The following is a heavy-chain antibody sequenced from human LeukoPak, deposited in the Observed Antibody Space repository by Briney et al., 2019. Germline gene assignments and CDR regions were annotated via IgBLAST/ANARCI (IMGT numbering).Heavy chain of an antibody. CDR2: IYYSGRT. Sequence: SETLSLTRTVSGGSISSYSWSWIRQPPGKGLEWIGYIYYSGRTVYNPSLASRVTISIDASKDQFSLRLSSVTAADTAIYYCAGDYGSGSYRFDYWGQGTLVTVSS. V-gene: IGHV4-59*03. CDR3: AGDYGSGSYRFDY. D-gene: IGHD3-10*01. J-gene: IGHJ4*02. CDR1: GGSISSYS.